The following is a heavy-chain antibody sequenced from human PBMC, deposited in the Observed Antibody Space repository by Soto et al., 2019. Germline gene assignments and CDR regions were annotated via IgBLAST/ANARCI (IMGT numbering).Heavy chain of an antibody. CDR2: IYYSGST. CDR3: ARGVPHVLRYFDWHHGSGRFDP. D-gene: IGHD3-9*01. J-gene: IGHJ5*02. V-gene: IGHV4-59*01. Sequence: SETLSLTCTVSGGSISSYYWSWIRQPPGKGLEWIGHIYYSGSTNYNPSLKSRVTISVDTSKNQFSLELSSLRSEDTAVYYCARGVPHVLRYFDWHHGSGRFDPWGQGTLVTVSS. CDR1: GGSISSYY.